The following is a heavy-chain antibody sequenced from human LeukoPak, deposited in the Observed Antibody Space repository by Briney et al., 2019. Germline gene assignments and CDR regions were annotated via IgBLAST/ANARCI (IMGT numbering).Heavy chain of an antibody. CDR3: ATGVPARTAYYYYGMDV. CDR2: FDPEDGET. D-gene: IGHD1/OR15-1a*01. CDR1: GYTLTELS. J-gene: IGHJ6*02. V-gene: IGHV1-24*01. Sequence: ASVKVSCKVSGYTLTELSMHWVRQAPGKGLEWMGGFDPEDGETIYAQKFQGRVTMTEDTSTDTDYMELSSLRSEDTAVYYCATGVPARTAYYYYGMDVWGQGTTVTVSS.